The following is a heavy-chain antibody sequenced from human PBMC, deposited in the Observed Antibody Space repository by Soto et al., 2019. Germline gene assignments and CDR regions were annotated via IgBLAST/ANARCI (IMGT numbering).Heavy chain of an antibody. V-gene: IGHV2-5*02. CDR1: GFSLTTNGVG. J-gene: IGHJ4*02. D-gene: IGHD5-12*01. Sequence: QITLKESGPTLVKPTQTLTLTCAFSGFSLTTNGVGVGWIRQPPGKALEWLALIYWDDDERYSPSLESRLTIXKXXSRNQVVLTMTNMDPVDTATYYCAHSSGYDFGLDYWGQGTLVTVSS. CDR2: IYWDDDE. CDR3: AHSSGYDFGLDY.